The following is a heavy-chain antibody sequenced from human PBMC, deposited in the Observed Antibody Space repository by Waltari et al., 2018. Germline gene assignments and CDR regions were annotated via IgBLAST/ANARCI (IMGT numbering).Heavy chain of an antibody. Sequence: QVQLQESGPGLVKPSETLSLTCTVSGGSISTYYWSWVRPPPGKGLEWIGFVHYTGNTNYNPSLKSRVTISVDTSKNQFSLRLNSVTAADTAVYYCARKYSAIRGGRYFDYWGQGTLVAVSS. CDR1: GGSISTYY. CDR3: ARKYSAIRGGRYFDY. V-gene: IGHV4-59*01. D-gene: IGHD1-26*01. CDR2: VHYTGNT. J-gene: IGHJ4*02.